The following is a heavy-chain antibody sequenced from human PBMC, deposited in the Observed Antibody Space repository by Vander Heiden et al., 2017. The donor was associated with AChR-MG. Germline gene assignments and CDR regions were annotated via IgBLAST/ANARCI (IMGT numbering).Heavy chain of an antibody. V-gene: IGHV3-33*01. CDR1: GFTFSSYG. CDR3: ARESGSYGGGFDY. CDR2: IWYDGSNK. Sequence: QVQLVESGGGVVQPGRSLRLSCAASGFTFSSYGMHWVRQAPGKGLGWVAVIWYDGSNKYYADSVKGRFTISRDNSKNTLYLQMNSLRAEDTAVYYCARESGSYGGGFDYWGQGTLVTVSS. J-gene: IGHJ4*02. D-gene: IGHD1-26*01.